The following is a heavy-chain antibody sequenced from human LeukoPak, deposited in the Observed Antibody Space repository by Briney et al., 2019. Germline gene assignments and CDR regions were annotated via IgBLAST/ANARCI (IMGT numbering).Heavy chain of an antibody. J-gene: IGHJ6*02. CDR1: GYSFTSHW. CDR3: ARALYGYGMDV. V-gene: IGHV5-51*01. Sequence: GESLKISCKGSGYSFTSHWIGWVRQMPGKGLEWMGIIYPGDSDTRYSPSFQGQVTISADKSISTAYLQWNSLKASDTAIYYCARALYGYGMDVWGQGTTVTVSS. CDR2: IYPGDSDT. D-gene: IGHD2-15*01.